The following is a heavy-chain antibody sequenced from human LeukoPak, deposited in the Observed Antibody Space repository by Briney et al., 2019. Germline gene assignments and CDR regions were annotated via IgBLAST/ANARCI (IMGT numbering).Heavy chain of an antibody. CDR2: ISDSGGST. D-gene: IGHD3-22*01. J-gene: IGHJ4*02. Sequence: GGSLRLSCAASGFTFSSYAMSWVCQGPRKGLEWVSAISDSGGSTYDADSVKGRFTISRDNSKNTLYLQMNSLRGEDTAVYHCAKDRGGYYDSSGYYSADYWGQGTLVTVSS. V-gene: IGHV3-23*01. CDR1: GFTFSSYA. CDR3: AKDRGGYYDSSGYYSADY.